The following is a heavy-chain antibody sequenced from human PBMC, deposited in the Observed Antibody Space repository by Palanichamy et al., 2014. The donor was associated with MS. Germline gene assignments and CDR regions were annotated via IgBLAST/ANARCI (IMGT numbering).Heavy chain of an antibody. J-gene: IGHJ3*02. Sequence: PGKGLEWIGYIYYSGSTNYNPSLKSRVTISVDTSKNQFSLKLSSVTAADTAVYYCARQWPIPAAFDLVGAFDIWGQGTMVTVSS. CDR3: ARQWPIPAAFDLVGAFDI. V-gene: IGHV4-59*08. CDR2: IYYSGST. D-gene: IGHD2-2*01.